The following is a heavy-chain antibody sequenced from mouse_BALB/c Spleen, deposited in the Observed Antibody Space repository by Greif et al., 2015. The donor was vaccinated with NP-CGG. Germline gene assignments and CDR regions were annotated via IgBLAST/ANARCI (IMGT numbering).Heavy chain of an antibody. CDR3: ARRTGTEAMDY. V-gene: IGHV1-84*02. CDR2: IYPGSGTT. Sequence: VQRVESGPELVKPGASVKVSCMASGYTFTDYYINWVKQKPGQGLEWIGWIYPGSGTTKYNEKFKGKATLTVDTSSSSAYMQLSSLTSEDTAVYFCARRTGTEAMDYWGQGTSVTVSS. CDR1: GYTFTDYY. D-gene: IGHD4-1*01. J-gene: IGHJ4*01.